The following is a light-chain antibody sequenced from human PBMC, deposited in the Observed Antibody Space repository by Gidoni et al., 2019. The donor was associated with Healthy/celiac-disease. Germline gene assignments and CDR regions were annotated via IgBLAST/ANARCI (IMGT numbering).Light chain of an antibody. CDR3: LQDYNYPLT. CDR1: QGIRND. J-gene: IGKJ4*01. CDR2: AAS. V-gene: IGKV1-6*01. Sequence: AIQMNQSPSSLSASVGDRVTITCRASQGIRNDLGWYQQKPGKAPKLLIYAASSLKSGVPSRFSGSGSGTDFTLTISSLQPEDFATYYCLQDYNYPLTFGGGTKVEIK.